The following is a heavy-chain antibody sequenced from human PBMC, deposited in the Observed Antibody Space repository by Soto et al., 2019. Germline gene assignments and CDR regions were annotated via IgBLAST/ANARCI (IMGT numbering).Heavy chain of an antibody. J-gene: IGHJ4*02. CDR2: ISYDGSLQ. V-gene: IGHV3-30*03. CDR3: VSDRGYGHASVPYS. D-gene: IGHD5-18*01. CDR1: GFDFSSYG. Sequence: QAQLVESGGGVVQPGRSLRLSCAASGFDFSSYGMHWVRQAPGTGLEWVAVISYDGSLQHYADSVKGRFTISRDNSKNMVLLQMSSLRAADTAVYYCVSDRGYGHASVPYSWGQGTLVSVSS.